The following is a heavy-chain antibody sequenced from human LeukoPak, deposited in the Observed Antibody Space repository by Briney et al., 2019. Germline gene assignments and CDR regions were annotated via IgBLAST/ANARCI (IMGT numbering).Heavy chain of an antibody. CDR1: GFTFSSCG. CDR3: AKLKWELSSVSDY. J-gene: IGHJ4*02. CDR2: ITIGDDST. V-gene: IGHV3-23*01. D-gene: IGHD1-26*01. Sequence: PGGSLRLSCAASGFTFSSCGMSFGRQAPGKGLEWVSDITIGDDSTYYADSVKGRFTISRDNSKNTLYLQMNSLRAEDTAVYYCAKLKWELSSVSDYWGQGILVTVSS.